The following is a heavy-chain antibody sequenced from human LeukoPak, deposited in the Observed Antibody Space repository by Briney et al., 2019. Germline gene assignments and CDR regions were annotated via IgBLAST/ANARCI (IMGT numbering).Heavy chain of an antibody. CDR2: INPNSGGT. D-gene: IGHD3-22*01. CDR3: ARAYYYDSSGPEYFQH. J-gene: IGHJ1*01. CDR1: GYTFTGYY. V-gene: IGHV1-2*02. Sequence: GASVKVSCKASGYTFTGYYMHWVRQAPGQGLEWMGWINPNSGGTNYAQKFQGRVTMTRDTSISTAYMELSRLRSDDTAVYYCARAYYYDSSGPEYFQHWGQGTLVTVSS.